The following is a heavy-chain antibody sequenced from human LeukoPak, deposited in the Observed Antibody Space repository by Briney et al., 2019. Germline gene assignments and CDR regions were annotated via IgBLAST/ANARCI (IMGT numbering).Heavy chain of an antibody. CDR2: IQFDGSEE. V-gene: IGHV3-30*02. J-gene: IGHJ4*02. Sequence: GGSLRLSCAASGFTFSTYGMHWVRQAPGKGLEWVAFIQFDGSEEFYADSVKGRFSISRDNSKNTLYLQMNSLRAEDTSVYYCAEDQKLQPFHYWGQGTLVTVSS. CDR1: GFTFSTYG. D-gene: IGHD2-15*01. CDR3: AEDQKLQPFHY.